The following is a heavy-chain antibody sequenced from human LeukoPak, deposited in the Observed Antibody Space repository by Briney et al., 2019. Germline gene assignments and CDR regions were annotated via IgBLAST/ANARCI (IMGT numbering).Heavy chain of an antibody. CDR3: ARGPRDPTEYCSRGACAPTYDV. J-gene: IGHJ4*02. Sequence: GGSLRLSCAVSGFTFSHYEMNWVRQAPGKGLEWVTYISSSGRKIYYADSVKGRFTISRDNAKNSLYLQMNSLRADDTAIYYCARGPRDPTEYCSRGACAPTYDVWGQGTLVTVSS. D-gene: IGHD2-15*01. V-gene: IGHV3-48*03. CDR1: GFTFSHYE. CDR2: ISSSGRKI.